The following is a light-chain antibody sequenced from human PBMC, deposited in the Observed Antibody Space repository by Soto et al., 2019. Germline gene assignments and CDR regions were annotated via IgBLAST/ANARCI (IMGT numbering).Light chain of an antibody. V-gene: IGKV1D-13*01. CDR3: QRYNNWPLT. CDR2: DAS. CDR1: QGISSA. Sequence: AIQLTQSPSSLSASVGDRVTITCRASQGISSALAWYQLKPGKAPNVLIYDASSLQSGVPSRFSGSGFGTDFTLTINSLQSEDFAVYYCQRYNNWPLTFGGGTKVDIK. J-gene: IGKJ4*01.